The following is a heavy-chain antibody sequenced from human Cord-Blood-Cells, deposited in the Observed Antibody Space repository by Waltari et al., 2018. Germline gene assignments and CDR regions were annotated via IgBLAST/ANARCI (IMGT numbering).Heavy chain of an antibody. J-gene: IGHJ4*02. CDR2: ISYDGSNK. D-gene: IGHD3-3*01. CDR1: GFTFSSYP. Sequence: QVQLVESGGGVVQPGRALRLSCAASGFTFSSYPMPWVRQAPGKGLEWVAVISYDGSNKYDADSVKGRFTISRDNSKNTLYLQMNSLRAEDTAVYYCARDQTYYDFWSGYCIDYWGQGTLVTVSS. CDR3: ARDQTYYDFWSGYCIDY. V-gene: IGHV3-30-3*01.